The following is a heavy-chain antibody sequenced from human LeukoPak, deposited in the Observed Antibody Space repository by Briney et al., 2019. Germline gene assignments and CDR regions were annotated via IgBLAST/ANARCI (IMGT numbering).Heavy chain of an antibody. Sequence: ASVKVSCKASGYTFTGYYMHWVRQAPGQGLEWMGWINPNSGGTNYAQKFQGRVTMARDTSISTAYMELSRLRSDDTAVYYCARGYDFWSGYLDSWGQGTLVTVSS. CDR2: INPNSGGT. V-gene: IGHV1-2*02. CDR3: ARGYDFWSGYLDS. J-gene: IGHJ4*02. CDR1: GYTFTGYY. D-gene: IGHD3-3*01.